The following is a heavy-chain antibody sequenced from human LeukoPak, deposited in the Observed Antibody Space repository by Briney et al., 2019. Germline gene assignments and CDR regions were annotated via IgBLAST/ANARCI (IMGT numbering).Heavy chain of an antibody. CDR3: GMSGDRVPLQDDVFDV. CDR1: GYSFTSYC. CDR2: IYPGDSVP. V-gene: IGHV5-51*01. D-gene: IGHD3-10*01. Sequence: GESLKISCKVSGYSFTSYCIGWVRQMPGKSLEWMGIIYPGDSVPTYSPSFQGQVTISVDKSISTDYLQWSSLQDSDTDMYYCGMSGDRVPLQDDVFDVWGQGTMVTVST. J-gene: IGHJ3*01.